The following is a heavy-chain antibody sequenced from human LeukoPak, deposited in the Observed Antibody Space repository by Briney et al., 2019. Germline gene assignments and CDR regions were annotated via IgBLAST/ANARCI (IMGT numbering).Heavy chain of an antibody. J-gene: IGHJ3*02. D-gene: IGHD4-17*01. CDR2: ISAYNGNT. CDR1: GYTFTSYG. Sequence: ASVKVSCKASGYTFTSYGISWVRQAPGQGLEWMGWISAYNGNTNYAQKLQGRVTMTTDTSTSTAYMELRGLRSDDTAVYYCAREGPMTTVTTNSPRGAFDIWGQGTMVTVSS. CDR3: AREGPMTTVTTNSPRGAFDI. V-gene: IGHV1-18*01.